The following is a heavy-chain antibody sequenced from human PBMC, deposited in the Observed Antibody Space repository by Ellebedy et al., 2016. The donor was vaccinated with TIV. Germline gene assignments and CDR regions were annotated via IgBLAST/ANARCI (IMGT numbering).Heavy chain of an antibody. D-gene: IGHD6-19*01. V-gene: IGHV3-33*01. Sequence: GESLKISCAASGFTFSSYGMHWVRQAPGKGLEWVAVIWYDGSNKYYADSVKGRFTISRDNSKNTLYLQMNSLRAEDTAVYYCARQYSSGSAFDYWGQGTLVTVSS. CDR1: GFTFSSYG. J-gene: IGHJ4*02. CDR3: ARQYSSGSAFDY. CDR2: IWYDGSNK.